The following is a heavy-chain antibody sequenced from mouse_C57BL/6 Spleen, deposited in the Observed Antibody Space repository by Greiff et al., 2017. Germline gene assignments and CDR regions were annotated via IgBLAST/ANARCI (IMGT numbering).Heavy chain of an antibody. CDR1: GYTFTSYW. CDR2: INPSNGGT. Sequence: VQLQQPGTELVKPGASVKLSCKASGYTFTSYWMHWVKQRPGQGLEWIGNINPSNGGTNYNEKFKSKATLTVDKSSSTAYMQLSSLTSEDSAVYYCARDGYPSYWYFDVWGTGTTVTVSS. J-gene: IGHJ1*03. V-gene: IGHV1-53*01. CDR3: ARDGYPSYWYFDV. D-gene: IGHD2-3*01.